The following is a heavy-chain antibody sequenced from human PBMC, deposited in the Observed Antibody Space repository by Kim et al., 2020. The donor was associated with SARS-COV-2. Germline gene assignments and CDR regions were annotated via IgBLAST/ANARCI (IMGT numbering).Heavy chain of an antibody. Sequence: GNTYYNPSLKSRLTISVDTSKNQFSLRLSSVTAADTAVYYCARATGPYTYWGQGTLVTVSS. J-gene: IGHJ4*02. D-gene: IGHD1-1*01. CDR2: GNT. CDR3: ARATGPYTY. V-gene: IGHV4-31*02.